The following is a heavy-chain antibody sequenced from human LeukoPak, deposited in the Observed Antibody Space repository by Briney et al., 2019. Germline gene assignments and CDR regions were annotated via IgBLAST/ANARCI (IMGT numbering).Heavy chain of an antibody. D-gene: IGHD3-10*01. CDR1: GGSISSYY. CDR3: ARAAPPFGELNNWFDP. Sequence: ETLSLTCTVSGGSISSYYWSWIRQPPGKGLEWIGYIYYSGSTNYNPSLKSRVTISVDTSKNQFSLKLSSVTAADTAVYYCARAAPPFGELNNWFDPWGQGTLVTVSS. V-gene: IGHV4-59*08. J-gene: IGHJ5*02. CDR2: IYYSGST.